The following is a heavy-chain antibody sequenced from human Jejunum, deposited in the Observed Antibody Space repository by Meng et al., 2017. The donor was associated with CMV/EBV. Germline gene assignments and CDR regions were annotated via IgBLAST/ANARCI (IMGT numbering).Heavy chain of an antibody. CDR2: VHYRGNT. CDR1: GGSVSGTSYY. CDR3: VAIVGLTFDF. D-gene: IGHD1-26*01. V-gene: IGHV4-61*01. Sequence: SSVSGGSVSGTSYYWSWIRQSPGKGLEWIGYVHYRGNTKYNPSLESRVSTSVDTSKNQFSLKLSSVTAADTAMYYCVAIVGLTFDFWGQGTLVTVSS. J-gene: IGHJ4*02.